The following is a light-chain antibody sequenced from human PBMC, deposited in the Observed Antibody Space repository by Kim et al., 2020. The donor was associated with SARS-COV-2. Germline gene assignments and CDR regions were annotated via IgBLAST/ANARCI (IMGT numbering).Light chain of an antibody. CDR1: QSVRSS. Sequence: EIVTTQSPATLSVSPGERATLSCRASQSVRSSLGWYQQKPGQAPRLLIYDASIRATGVPARFTRSGSGTEFTRSISRLQSEDFEGYVCQKDDTWSALTFGGGNKVDI. CDR3: QKDDTWSALT. V-gene: IGKV3D-15*01. CDR2: DAS. J-gene: IGKJ4*01.